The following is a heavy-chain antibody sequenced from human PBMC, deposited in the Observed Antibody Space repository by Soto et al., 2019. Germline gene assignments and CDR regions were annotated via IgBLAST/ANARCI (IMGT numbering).Heavy chain of an antibody. CDR2: IKPDGSDK. CDR3: ARELPNRNYVLWFGEALDY. CDR1: GFTFSNYW. V-gene: IGHV3-7*01. Sequence: GGSLRLSCVASGFTFSNYWMNWVRQAPGKGLEWVANIKPDGSDKYYVDSVKGRFTISRDNAKNSLYLQMNSLRDEDTAVYYCARELPNRNYVLWFGEALDYWGQGTLVTVSS. J-gene: IGHJ4*02. D-gene: IGHD3-10*01.